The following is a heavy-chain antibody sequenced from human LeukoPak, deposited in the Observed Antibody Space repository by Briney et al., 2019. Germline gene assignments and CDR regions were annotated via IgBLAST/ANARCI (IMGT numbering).Heavy chain of an antibody. CDR3: ARGRPFGCGSGGSCYSDY. Sequence: SETLSLTCAVYGGSFSGYYWSWIRQPPGKGLEWIGEINHSGSTNYNPSLKSRVTISVDTSKNQFSLKLSSVTAADTAVYYCARGRPFGCGSGGSCYSDYWGQGTLVTVSS. CDR1: GGSFSGYY. J-gene: IGHJ4*02. CDR2: INHSGST. V-gene: IGHV4-34*01. D-gene: IGHD2-15*01.